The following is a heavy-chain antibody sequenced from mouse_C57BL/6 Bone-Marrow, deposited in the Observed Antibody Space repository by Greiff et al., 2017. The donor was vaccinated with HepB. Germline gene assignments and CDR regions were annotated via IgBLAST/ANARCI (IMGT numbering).Heavy chain of an antibody. CDR3: ARRAGIYYDYDGAWFAY. D-gene: IGHD2-4*01. CDR1: GFTFSSYG. V-gene: IGHV5-6*02. Sequence: EVNVVESGGDLVKPGGSLKLSCAASGFTFSSYGMSWVRQTPDKRLEWVATISSGGSYTYYPDSVKGRFTISRDNAKNTLYLQMSSLKSEDTAMYYCARRAGIYYDYDGAWFAYWGQGTLVTVSA. J-gene: IGHJ3*01. CDR2: ISSGGSYT.